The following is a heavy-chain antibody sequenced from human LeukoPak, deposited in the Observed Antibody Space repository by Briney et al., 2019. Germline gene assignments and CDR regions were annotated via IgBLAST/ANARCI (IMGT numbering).Heavy chain of an antibody. CDR1: GGSISSSSYY. D-gene: IGHD6-19*01. Sequence: SETLSLTCTVSGGSISSSSYYWGWIRQPPGKGLEWIGSIYYSGSTYYNPSLKSRVTISVDTSKNQFSLKLSSVTAADTAVYYCASSQYSSGWYGEYFDYWGQGTLVTVSS. V-gene: IGHV4-39*07. CDR2: IYYSGST. CDR3: ASSQYSSGWYGEYFDY. J-gene: IGHJ4*02.